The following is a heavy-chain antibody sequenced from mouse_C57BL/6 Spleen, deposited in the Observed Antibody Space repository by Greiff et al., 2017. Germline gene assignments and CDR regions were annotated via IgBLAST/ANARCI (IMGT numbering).Heavy chain of an antibody. CDR2: ISGGGGNT. CDR3: ARQDMVIYFDY. CDR1: GFTFSSYT. Sequence: EVKVVESGGGLVKPGGSLKLSCAASGFTFSSYTMSWVRQTPEKRLEWVATISGGGGNTYYPDSVKGRFTISRDNAKNTLYLQMSSLRSEDTALYYCARQDMVIYFDYWGQGTTLTVSS. D-gene: IGHD2-2*01. J-gene: IGHJ2*01. V-gene: IGHV5-9*01.